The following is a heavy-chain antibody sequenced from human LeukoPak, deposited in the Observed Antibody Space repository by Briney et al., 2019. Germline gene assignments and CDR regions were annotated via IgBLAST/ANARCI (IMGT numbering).Heavy chain of an antibody. CDR3: ARGGDYCNSFDP. CDR2: IYYSGST. Sequence: SDTLSLTCSVSGGSIRGYYWNWIRQPPGKGLEWIGYIYYSGSTNYNPSLKSRVTISVNKSKRQSSLNLTSVTAADTAVYYCARGGDYCNSFDPWGQGTLVSVSS. V-gene: IGHV4-59*07. CDR1: GGSIRGYY. J-gene: IGHJ5*02. D-gene: IGHD4-17*01.